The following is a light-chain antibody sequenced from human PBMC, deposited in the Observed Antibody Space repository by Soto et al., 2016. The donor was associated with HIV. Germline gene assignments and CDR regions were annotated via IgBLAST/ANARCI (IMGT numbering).Light chain of an antibody. CDR3: QQSDSNPPT. V-gene: IGKV1-39*01. CDR2: AAS. Sequence: DIQMTQSPSSLSASIGDRVTITCRASQGITYYLTWLQQKPGKAPKVLIYAASTLETGVPSRFSGSGSGTDFTLTISGLQIEDFATYYCQQSDSNPPTLGQGTKLEIK. J-gene: IGKJ2*01. CDR1: QGITYY.